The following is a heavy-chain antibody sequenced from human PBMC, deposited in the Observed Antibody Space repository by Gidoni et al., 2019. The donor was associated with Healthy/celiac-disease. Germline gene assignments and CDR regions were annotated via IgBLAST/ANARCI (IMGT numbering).Heavy chain of an antibody. D-gene: IGHD3-10*01. J-gene: IGHJ4*02. Sequence: QVQLVQSGAEVKKPGASVKVSCKASGYTFTSYGISWVRQAPGQGIEWMGWISAYNGNTNYAKKPQGRVTMTTDTSTSTAYMELRGLRSDDTAVYYCARAAYGSGSYYRPPDYWGQGTLVTVSS. V-gene: IGHV1-18*01. CDR1: GYTFTSYG. CDR2: ISAYNGNT. CDR3: ARAAYGSGSYYRPPDY.